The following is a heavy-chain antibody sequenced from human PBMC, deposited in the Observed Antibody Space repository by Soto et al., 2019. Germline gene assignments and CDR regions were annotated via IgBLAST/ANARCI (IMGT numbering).Heavy chain of an antibody. D-gene: IGHD4-17*01. CDR2: IYSGGST. J-gene: IGHJ6*02. Sequence: PGGSLRLSCAASGFTVSSNYMSWVRQAPGKGLEWVSVIYSGGSTYYADSVKGRFTISRDNSKNTLYLQMNSLRAEDTAVYYCARAPDYGDLYYYYGMDVWGQGTTVTVSS. V-gene: IGHV3-66*01. CDR3: ARAPDYGDLYYYYGMDV. CDR1: GFTVSSNY.